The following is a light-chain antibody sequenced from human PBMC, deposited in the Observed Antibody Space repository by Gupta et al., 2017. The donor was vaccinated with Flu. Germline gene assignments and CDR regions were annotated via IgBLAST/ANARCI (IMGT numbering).Light chain of an antibody. CDR3: SSYTSTRSDVV. CDR2: EVT. V-gene: IGLV2-14*01. Sequence: ITITCNGTSSDVGAYEYVSWYQQHPGKAPKLMIYEVTNRPSGVSKRFSGSKSSNTASLTISGLQTEDEADYYCSSYTSTRSDVVFGGGTTLTVL. CDR1: SSDVGAYEY. J-gene: IGLJ2*01.